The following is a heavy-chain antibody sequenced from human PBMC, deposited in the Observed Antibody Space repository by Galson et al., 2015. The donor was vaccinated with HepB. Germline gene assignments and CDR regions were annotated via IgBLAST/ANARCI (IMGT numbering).Heavy chain of an antibody. CDR3: AHTPPRWNDAGGYFDY. CDR1: GFSLSTSGVS. CDR2: IYWNDDK. J-gene: IGHJ4*02. D-gene: IGHD1-1*01. Sequence: PALVKPTQTLTLTCTFSGFSLSTSGVSVGWIRQPPGKALEWLALIYWNDDKRYSPSLKSRLTITKDTSKNQVVLTMTNMDPVDTATYYCAHTPPRWNDAGGYFDYWGQGTLVTVSS. V-gene: IGHV2-5*01.